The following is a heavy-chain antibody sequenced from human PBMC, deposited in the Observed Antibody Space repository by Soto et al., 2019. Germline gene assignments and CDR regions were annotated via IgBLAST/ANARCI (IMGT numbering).Heavy chain of an antibody. CDR1: GFTFSSYG. J-gene: IGHJ6*02. Sequence: PGGSLRLSCAASGFTFSSYGMHWVRQAPGKGLEWVAVIWYDGSNKYYADSVKGRFTISRDNSKNTLYLQMNSLRAEDTAVYYCARAPGRRPNYYYGMDVWGQGTTVTVSS. CDR3: ARAPGRRPNYYYGMDV. D-gene: IGHD3-10*01. V-gene: IGHV3-33*01. CDR2: IWYDGSNK.